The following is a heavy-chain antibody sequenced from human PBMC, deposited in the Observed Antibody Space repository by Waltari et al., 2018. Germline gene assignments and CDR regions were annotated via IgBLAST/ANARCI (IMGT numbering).Heavy chain of an antibody. J-gene: IGHJ4*02. CDR3: VRDQGVGGTSLNY. D-gene: IGHD1-26*01. Sequence: QVQLVQSGAEVKKPGASVKVSCKASGYTYTGYYMHWVRQAPGQGLEWVGWVNPSNGATKYAQNFQGRVTMTRETSISTFYMELSRLRSGDTGMYYCVRDQGVGGTSLNYWRQGTLVTVSS. CDR1: GYTYTGYY. CDR2: VNPSNGAT. V-gene: IGHV1-2*02.